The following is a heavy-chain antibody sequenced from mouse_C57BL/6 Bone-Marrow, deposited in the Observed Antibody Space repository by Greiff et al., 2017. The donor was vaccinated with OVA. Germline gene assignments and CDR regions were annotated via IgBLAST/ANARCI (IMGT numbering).Heavy chain of an antibody. CDR2: INSDGGST. V-gene: IGHV5-2*03. CDR3: ARQIYYDPYWYFDV. J-gene: IGHJ1*03. CDR1: EYEFPSHD. Sequence: EVKVEESGGGLVQPGESLKLSCESNEYEFPSHDMSWVRKTPEKRLELVAAINSDGGSTYYPATMERRFIISRDNTKKTLYLQMSSLRSEDTALYYCARQIYYDPYWYFDVWGTGTTVTVSS. D-gene: IGHD2-4*01.